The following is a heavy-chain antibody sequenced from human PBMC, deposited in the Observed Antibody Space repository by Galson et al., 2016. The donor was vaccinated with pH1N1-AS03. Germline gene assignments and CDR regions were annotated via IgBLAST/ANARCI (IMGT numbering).Heavy chain of an antibody. CDR3: TRYARGPSF. Sequence: SLRLSCAASGFTFSDNHMSWIRQAPGRGLEYIGYISESGSGTVYRDSVKGRFTISRDNAKNSLYLQMNSLRAEDTAVYCCTRYARGPSFGGQGTLVTVSS. CDR2: ISESGSGT. J-gene: IGHJ4*02. V-gene: IGHV3-11*04. CDR1: GFTFSDNH.